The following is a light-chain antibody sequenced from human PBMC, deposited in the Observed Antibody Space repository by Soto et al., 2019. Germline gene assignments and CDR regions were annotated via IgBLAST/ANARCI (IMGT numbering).Light chain of an antibody. Sequence: QSALTQPASVSGSPGQSITISCTGTSNDVGRYNLVSWYQQHPGKAPKFLIYEGSKRPSGVSNRFSGSKSGNTASLTISGLQAEDEADYYCSSYAASNTLIFGGGTKLTVL. CDR2: EGS. CDR3: SSYAASNTLI. V-gene: IGLV2-23*01. CDR1: SNDVGRYNL. J-gene: IGLJ2*01.